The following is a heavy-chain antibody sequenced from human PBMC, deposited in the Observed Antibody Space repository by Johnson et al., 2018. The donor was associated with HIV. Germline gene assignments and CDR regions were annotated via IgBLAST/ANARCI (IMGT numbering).Heavy chain of an antibody. CDR1: GFTVSSNY. CDR3: ARDFSVRAFDI. CDR2: FYSGGST. D-gene: IGHD3-10*01. Sequence: VQLVESGGGLIQPGGSLRLSCVASGFTVSSNYMSWVRQAPGKGLEWVSVFYSGGSTYYADSVKGRFTISRDNSKNTLYLQMNSLRAEDTAVYYGARDFSVRAFDIWGQGTMVTVSS. J-gene: IGHJ3*02. V-gene: IGHV3-53*01.